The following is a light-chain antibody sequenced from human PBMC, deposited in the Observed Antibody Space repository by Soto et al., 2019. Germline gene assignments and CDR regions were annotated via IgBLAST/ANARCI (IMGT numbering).Light chain of an antibody. CDR3: QQRSNWPLT. J-gene: IGKJ4*01. CDR2: DAF. Sequence: EIVLTQSPATLSLSPGERATLSCRASQNVRSYLAWYQQKPGQAPRLLIYDAFKRATGIPARFSGRGSGTDFTLTISSLEPEDFAVYYCQQRSNWPLTFGGGTDVEIK. CDR1: QNVRSY. V-gene: IGKV3-11*01.